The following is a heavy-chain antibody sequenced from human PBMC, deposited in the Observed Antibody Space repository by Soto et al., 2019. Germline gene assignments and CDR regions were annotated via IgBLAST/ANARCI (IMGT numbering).Heavy chain of an antibody. CDR3: GRGPSPRAPAGGTPYYYAMDA. Sequence: ASVKVSCKASGYDFTAYDINWVRQASGQGLEWMGWMNPINGAAGSARRFQGRISMTRNTATGTAYLELTSLRSDDSAVYYCGRGPSPRAPAGGTPYYYAMDAWGQGTTVTVSS. V-gene: IGHV1-8*02. CDR1: GYDFTAYD. D-gene: IGHD6-13*01. J-gene: IGHJ6*02. CDR2: MNPINGAA.